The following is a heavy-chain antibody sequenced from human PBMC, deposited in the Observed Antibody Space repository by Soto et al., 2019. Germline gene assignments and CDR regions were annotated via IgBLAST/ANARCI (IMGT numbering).Heavy chain of an antibody. D-gene: IGHD1-20*01. Sequence: SETLSLTCAVSGGSTSGSYYYWGWLRQSPGRGPEWIGSVFYTGFTSYNPSLESRVSVSVDTSKNQFSLKVSAVTAADTAVYYCASSQKGYNWNYFDHWGQGALVTVSS. V-gene: IGHV4-39*01. CDR1: GGSTSGSYYY. J-gene: IGHJ4*02. CDR2: VFYTGFT. CDR3: ASSQKGYNWNYFDH.